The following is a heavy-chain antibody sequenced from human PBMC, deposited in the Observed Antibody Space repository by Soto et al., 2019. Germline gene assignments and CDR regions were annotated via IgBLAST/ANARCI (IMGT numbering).Heavy chain of an antibody. V-gene: IGHV5-51*01. CDR3: ARHGYDDWRRFDY. J-gene: IGHJ4*02. CDR1: EYNFSKCW. D-gene: IGHD3-3*01. Sequence: PGESLKISCKATEYNFSKCWLGWGRQMPGKGLEWMGIVYPGDPDVRYNPSFEGQVTISADRSINTAYLQWASLKTSDTAIYYCARHGYDDWRRFDYWGQGTLVTVSS. CDR2: VYPGDPDV.